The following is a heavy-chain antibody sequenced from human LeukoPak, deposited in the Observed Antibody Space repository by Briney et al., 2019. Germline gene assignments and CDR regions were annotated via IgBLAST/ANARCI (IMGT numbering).Heavy chain of an antibody. CDR3: ARRGTYQNWFDP. CDR1: TFTFSSYW. CDR2: IKDDGSEK. Sequence: GGSLRLSCAASTFTFSSYWMSWLRQAPGKGLEWVATIKDDGSEKFYVDSVSGRFTISRDNAKNSLYLQMNSLRAEDTAVYYCARRGTYQNWFDPWGQGTLVTVSS. V-gene: IGHV3-7*01. J-gene: IGHJ5*02. D-gene: IGHD3-16*01.